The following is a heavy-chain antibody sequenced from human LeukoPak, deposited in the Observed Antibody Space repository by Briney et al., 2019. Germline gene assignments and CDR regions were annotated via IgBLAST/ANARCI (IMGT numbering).Heavy chain of an antibody. J-gene: IGHJ4*02. D-gene: IGHD3-22*01. V-gene: IGHV4-38-2*02. CDR1: GYSISSGYY. CDR3: ARDGYYYDSSGYN. Sequence: SETLSLTCTVSGYSISSGYYWGWIRQPPGKGLEWIGTIYHSGSTYYNPSLRSRVTISVDTSKNQFSLNVSSVTAADTAVYYCARDGYYYDSSGYNWGQETLATVSS. CDR2: IYHSGST.